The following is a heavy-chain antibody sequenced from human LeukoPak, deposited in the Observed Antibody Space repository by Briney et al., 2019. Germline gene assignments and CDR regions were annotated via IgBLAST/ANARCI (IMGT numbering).Heavy chain of an antibody. D-gene: IGHD3-3*01. V-gene: IGHV3-7*01. CDR3: ARGIPLGASYFDY. CDR1: GFTFSKYW. J-gene: IGHJ4*02. CDR2: IQERGSES. Sequence: GGSLRLSCVASGFTFSKYWMSWVRQAPGKGLEWVANIQERGSESYYVDSVKGRFIISRDNAKNSLYLQMNSLRAEDTAVYYCARGIPLGASYFDYWGQGSLVIVSS.